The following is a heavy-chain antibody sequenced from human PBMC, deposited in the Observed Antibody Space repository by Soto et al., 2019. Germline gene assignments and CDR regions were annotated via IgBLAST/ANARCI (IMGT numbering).Heavy chain of an antibody. CDR3: SRRGLVVANWFDP. CDR2: INPNSVVT. V-gene: IGHV1-2*02. CDR1: AYTFTAYY. J-gene: IGHJ5*02. D-gene: IGHD2-15*01. Sequence: GASVKVSCKASAYTFTAYYMHWVRQAPGHGLEWMGWINPNSVVTNYAQKFQGRFTMTRDTSISTVYMDLSSLISDDTAVYFCSRRGLVVANWFDPWGQGTLVTVSS.